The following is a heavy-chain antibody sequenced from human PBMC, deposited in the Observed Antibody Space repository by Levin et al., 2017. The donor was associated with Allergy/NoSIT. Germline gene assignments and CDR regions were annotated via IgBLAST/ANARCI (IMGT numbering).Heavy chain of an antibody. D-gene: IGHD3-22*01. CDR2: IYYSGST. CDR3: ASYYYDSSGYYFDY. CDR1: GGSISSYY. V-gene: IGHV4-59*01. J-gene: IGHJ4*02. Sequence: SETLSLTCTVSGGSISSYYWSWIRQPPGKGLEWIGYIYYSGSTNYNPSLKSRVTISVDTSKNQFSLKLSSVTAADTAVYYCASYYYDSSGYYFDYWGQGTLVTVSS.